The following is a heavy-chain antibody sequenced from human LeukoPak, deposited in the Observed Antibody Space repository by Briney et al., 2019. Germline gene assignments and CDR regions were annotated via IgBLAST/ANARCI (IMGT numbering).Heavy chain of an antibody. V-gene: IGHV1-2*02. CDR3: ARVLLPSRITMVQQIQH. J-gene: IGHJ1*01. CDR2: INPNSGGT. Sequence: ASVKVSCKASGYTFTGYYMHWVRQAPGQGLEWMGWINPNSGGTNYAQKFQGRVTMTRDTSISTAYMELSRLRSDDTAAYYCARVLLPSRITMVQQIQHWGQGTLVTVSS. CDR1: GYTFTGYY. D-gene: IGHD3-10*01.